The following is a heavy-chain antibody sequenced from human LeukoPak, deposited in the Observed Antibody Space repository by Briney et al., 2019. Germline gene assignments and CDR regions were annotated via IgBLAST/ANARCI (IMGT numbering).Heavy chain of an antibody. CDR3: ASALGYCTNGVCDFDY. J-gene: IGHJ4*02. D-gene: IGHD2-8*01. CDR2: INTNTGNP. V-gene: IGHV7-4-1*02. CDR1: GYTFTGYY. Sequence: ASVKVSCTASGYTFTGYYMHWVRQAPGQGLEWMGWINTNTGNPTYAQGFTGRFVFSLDTSVSTAYLQISSLKAEDTAVYYCASALGYCTNGVCDFDYWGQGTLVTVSS.